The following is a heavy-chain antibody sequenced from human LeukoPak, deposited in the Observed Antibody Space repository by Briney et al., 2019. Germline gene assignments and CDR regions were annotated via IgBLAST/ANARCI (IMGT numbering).Heavy chain of an antibody. CDR2: IYYSGST. D-gene: IGHD6-19*01. CDR1: GGSISSSSYY. J-gene: IGHJ4*02. CDR3: ARDGGAVAVDY. V-gene: IGHV4-39*07. Sequence: PSETLSLTCTVSGGSISSSSYYWGWIRQPPGKGLEWIGSIYYSGSTYYNPSLKSRVTISVDTSKNQFSLKLSSVTAADTAVYYCARDGGAVAVDYWGQGTLVTVSS.